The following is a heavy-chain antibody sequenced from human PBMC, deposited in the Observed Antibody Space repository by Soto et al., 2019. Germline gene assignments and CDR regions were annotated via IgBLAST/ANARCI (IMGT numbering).Heavy chain of an antibody. CDR2: FDPEDGET. CDR1: GYSLTELS. J-gene: IGHJ5*02. Sequence: ASVKVSCKVSGYSLTELSMHWVRQAPGKGLEWMGGFDPEDGETIYAQKFQGRVTMTTDTSTSTAYMELRSLRSDDTAVYYCARGRGGSGPWGQGTLVTVSS. D-gene: IGHD3-10*01. CDR3: ARGRGGSGP. V-gene: IGHV1-24*01.